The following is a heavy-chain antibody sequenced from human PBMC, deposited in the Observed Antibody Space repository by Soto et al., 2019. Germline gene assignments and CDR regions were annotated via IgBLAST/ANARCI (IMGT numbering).Heavy chain of an antibody. D-gene: IGHD3-16*02. CDR1: AGCISSYY. Sequence: PSETVSLTCTVSAGCISSYYWSWIRQPPGKGLEWIGYIYYSGSTNYNPSLKSRVTISVDTSKNQFSLKLSSVTAADTAVYYCTRQGRVGDNYRYYHRRGVVREGTTLTVDS. CDR2: IYYSGST. V-gene: IGHV4-59*08. CDR3: TRQGRVGDNYRYYHRRGVVREGTTLTVDS. J-gene: IGHJ5*01.